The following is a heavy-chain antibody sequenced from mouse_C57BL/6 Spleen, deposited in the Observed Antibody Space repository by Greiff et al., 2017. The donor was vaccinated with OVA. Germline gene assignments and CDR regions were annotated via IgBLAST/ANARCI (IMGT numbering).Heavy chain of an antibody. D-gene: IGHD1-1*01. J-gene: IGHJ4*01. CDR3: ARLGGSYAMDY. CDR1: GFTFSSYT. Sequence: EVQGVESGGGLVKPGGSLKLSCAASGFTFSSYTMSWVRQTPEKRLEWVATISGGGGNTYYPDSVKGRFTISRDNAKNTLYLQMSSLRSEDTALYYCARLGGSYAMDYWGQGTSVTVSS. V-gene: IGHV5-9*01. CDR2: ISGGGGNT.